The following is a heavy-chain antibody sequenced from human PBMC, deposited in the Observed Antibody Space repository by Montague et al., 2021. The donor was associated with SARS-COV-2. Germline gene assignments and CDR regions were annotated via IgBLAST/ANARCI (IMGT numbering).Heavy chain of an antibody. Sequence: TLSLTCTVSGGSISSGSYYWSWIRQPAGKGLEWIGRISISWSTNYNPSLKSRVTISVDTSKNQFSLKLSSVTAADPAVYYWARDIAVAGLFGYWGQGTLVPRSS. V-gene: IGHV4-61*02. CDR1: GGSISSGSYY. CDR3: ARDIAVAGLFGY. J-gene: IGHJ4*02. CDR2: ISISWST. D-gene: IGHD6-19*01.